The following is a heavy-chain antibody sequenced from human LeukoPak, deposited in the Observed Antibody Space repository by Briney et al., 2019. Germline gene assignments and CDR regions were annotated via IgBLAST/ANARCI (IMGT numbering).Heavy chain of an antibody. CDR3: TRGYDTGRYSYDMDV. Sequence: ASVKVSCKASGYTLNTYDINWVRQATGQGLEWMGWMNPNNGDTGYAQKFQGRVTTTRNTSISTAYMELSSLRSEDTAVYYCTRGYDTGRYSYDMDVWGQGTTVIVSS. CDR1: GYTLNTYD. J-gene: IGHJ6*02. CDR2: MNPNNGDT. V-gene: IGHV1-8*01. D-gene: IGHD3-10*01.